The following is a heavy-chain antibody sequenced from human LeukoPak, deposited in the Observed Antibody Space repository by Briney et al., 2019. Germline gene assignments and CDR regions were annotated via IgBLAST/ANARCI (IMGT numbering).Heavy chain of an antibody. D-gene: IGHD4-17*01. CDR2: ICYSGST. CDR3: ARVAPDYGDYAVDY. V-gene: IGHV4-59*01. CDR1: GVSISSYY. J-gene: IGHJ4*02. Sequence: PSETLSLTCIVSGVSISSYYWSWIRQPPGKGLEWIGNICYSGSTNYNSSLKSRVTLSVDTSKNQFSLKLNSVTAADTAVYYCARVAPDYGDYAVDYWGQGTLVTVSS.